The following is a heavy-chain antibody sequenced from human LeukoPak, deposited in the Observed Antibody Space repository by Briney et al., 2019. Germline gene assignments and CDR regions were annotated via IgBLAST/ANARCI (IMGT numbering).Heavy chain of an antibody. CDR1: GFTFDDYA. V-gene: IGHV3-9*01. CDR3: AKDGYCSSTSCQANWFDP. D-gene: IGHD2-2*01. Sequence: GGSLRLSCAASGFTFDDYAMHWVRQAPGKGLEWVSGISWNSGSIGYADSVKGRFTISRDNAKNSLYLQMNSLRAEDTALYYCAKDGYCSSTSCQANWFDPWGQGTLVTVSS. CDR2: ISWNSGSI. J-gene: IGHJ5*02.